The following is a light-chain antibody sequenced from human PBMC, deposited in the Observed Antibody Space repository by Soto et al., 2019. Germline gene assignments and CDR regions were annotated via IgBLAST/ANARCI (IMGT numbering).Light chain of an antibody. CDR1: SSDVGNYNF. CDR2: DVT. J-gene: IGLJ1*01. V-gene: IGLV2-11*01. CDR3: CSFEGSFYV. Sequence: QSVLTQPRSVSGSPGQSVTISCTGTSSDVGNYNFVSWFQQHPGKAPKLMIYDVTQRPSGVPDRFSGSKSGNTASLTISGLQAEDEDDYYCCSFEGSFYVLGNGTKVT.